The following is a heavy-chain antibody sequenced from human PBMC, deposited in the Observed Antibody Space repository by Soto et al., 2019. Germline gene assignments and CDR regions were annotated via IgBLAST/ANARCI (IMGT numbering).Heavy chain of an antibody. V-gene: IGHV1-3*01. J-gene: IGHJ6*02. Sequence: QVQLVQSGAEVKKPGASVKVSCKASGYTFTSYAIHWVRQAPGQRLEWMGWINAGNGNTNYSQKFQGRVSISRDTSASTAYMELSRLRSEDTAVYYCARARGYSYGGYYYYYGLDVWGQGTTVTVSS. CDR2: INAGNGNT. CDR3: ARARGYSYGGYYYYYGLDV. D-gene: IGHD5-18*01. CDR1: GYTFTSYA.